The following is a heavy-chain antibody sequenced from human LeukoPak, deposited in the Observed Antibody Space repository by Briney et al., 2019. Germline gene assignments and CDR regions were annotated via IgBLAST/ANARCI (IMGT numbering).Heavy chain of an antibody. V-gene: IGHV1-24*01. J-gene: IGHJ4*02. Sequence: ASVTVSCKVSGYTLTELSMHWVRQAPGKGLEWMGGFDPEDGETIYAQKFQGRVTMTEDTSTDTAYMELSSLRSEDMAVYYCARSGWQLGIFDYWGQGTLVTVSS. D-gene: IGHD6-6*01. CDR1: GYTLTELS. CDR2: FDPEDGET. CDR3: ARSGWQLGIFDY.